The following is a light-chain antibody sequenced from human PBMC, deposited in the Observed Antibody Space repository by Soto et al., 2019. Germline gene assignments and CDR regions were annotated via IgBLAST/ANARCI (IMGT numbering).Light chain of an antibody. CDR1: SSDVGGYNF. CDR2: EVN. Sequence: QSALTQPASVSGSPGQSITISCTGTSSDVGGYNFVSWYQQHPGKAPKLMMYEVNNRPSGVSNRFSGSKSGNTASLTISGLQAEDEADYYCSSYSRSSTAVIGTGTKLTVL. CDR3: SSYSRSSTAV. J-gene: IGLJ1*01. V-gene: IGLV2-14*01.